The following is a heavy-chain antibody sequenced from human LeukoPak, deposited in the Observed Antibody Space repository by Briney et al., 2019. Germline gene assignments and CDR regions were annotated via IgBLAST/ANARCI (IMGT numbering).Heavy chain of an antibody. V-gene: IGHV3-23*01. CDR1: GFTFSSYA. CDR2: ISGSGGST. D-gene: IGHD3-10*01. Sequence: GSLRLSCAASGFTFSSYAMSWVRQAPGKGLEWVSAISGSGGSTYYADSVKGRFTISRDNSKNTLYLQMNSLRAEDTAVYYCAKDYGSGSYYPPRLDYWGQGTLVTVSS. CDR3: AKDYGSGSYYPPRLDY. J-gene: IGHJ4*02.